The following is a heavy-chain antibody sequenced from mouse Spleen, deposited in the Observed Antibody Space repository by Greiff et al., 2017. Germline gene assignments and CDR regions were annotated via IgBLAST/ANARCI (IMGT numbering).Heavy chain of an antibody. V-gene: IGHV1-61*01. Sequence: QVQLQQPGAELVRPGSSVKLSCKASGYTFTSYWMDWVKQRPGQGLEWIGNIYPSDSETHYNQKFKDKATLTVDKSSSTAYMQLSSLTSEDSAVYYCARGDSSGYEAMDYWGQGTSVTVSS. CDR2: IYPSDSET. J-gene: IGHJ4*01. CDR1: GYTFTSYW. CDR3: ARGDSSGYEAMDY. D-gene: IGHD3-2*01.